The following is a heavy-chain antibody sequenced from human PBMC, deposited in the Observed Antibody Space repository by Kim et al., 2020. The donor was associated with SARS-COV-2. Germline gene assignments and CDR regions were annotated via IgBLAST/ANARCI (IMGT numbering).Heavy chain of an antibody. CDR2: INHSGST. CDR3: ARAATAGTPRGYFQH. Sequence: SETLSLTCAVYGGSFSGYYWNWIRQPPGKGLEWIGEINHSGSTNYNPSIKSRVTISVDTSKNQFSLKLSSVTAADTAVYYCARAATAGTPRGYFQHWGQGTLVTVSS. J-gene: IGHJ1*01. D-gene: IGHD6-19*01. CDR1: GGSFSGYY. V-gene: IGHV4-34*01.